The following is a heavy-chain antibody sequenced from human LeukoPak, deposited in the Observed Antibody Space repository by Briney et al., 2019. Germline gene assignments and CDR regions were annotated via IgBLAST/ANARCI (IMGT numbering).Heavy chain of an antibody. D-gene: IGHD3-22*01. CDR1: GGSISSYY. CDR3: ARSYYYDSSGYYYPYYYYYGMDV. Sequence: SETLSLTPAVSGGSISSYYWSWIRHTPEQGLEWIGRIYTSGSTNYNTSLKSRVTMSVDTTQNQFSLKLSSVTAADTAVYYCARSYYYDSSGYYYPYYYYYGMDVWGQGTTVTVSS. J-gene: IGHJ6*02. V-gene: IGHV4-4*07. CDR2: IYTSGST.